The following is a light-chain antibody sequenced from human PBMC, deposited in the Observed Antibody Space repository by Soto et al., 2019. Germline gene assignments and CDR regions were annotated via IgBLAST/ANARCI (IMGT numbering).Light chain of an antibody. CDR1: QSVSSN. J-gene: IGKJ1*01. V-gene: IGKV3-15*01. CDR3: QQYNNWPPVT. CDR2: GAS. Sequence: EIVMTQSPANLSVSPGERATLSCRASQSVSSNLAWYQQKPGQAPRLLIYGASTRATGITARFSGSGSGTEFTLTISSLQSEDFAVYYCQQYNNWPPVTFGQGTKVEIK.